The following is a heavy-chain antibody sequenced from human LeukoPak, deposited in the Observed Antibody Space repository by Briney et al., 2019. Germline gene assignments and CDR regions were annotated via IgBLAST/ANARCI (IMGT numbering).Heavy chain of an antibody. V-gene: IGHV1-69*05. Sequence: SVKVSCKASGGTFSSYAISWVRQAPGQGLEWMGGIIPIFGTANYAQKFQGRVTITTDESTSTAYMELSSLRSEDTAVYYCARVPCYYDSSGCYYYYYMDVWGKGTTVTVSS. D-gene: IGHD3-22*01. CDR2: IIPIFGTA. CDR1: GGTFSSYA. CDR3: ARVPCYYDSSGCYYYYYMDV. J-gene: IGHJ6*03.